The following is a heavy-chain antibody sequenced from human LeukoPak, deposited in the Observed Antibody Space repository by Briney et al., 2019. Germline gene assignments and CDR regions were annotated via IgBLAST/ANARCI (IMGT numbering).Heavy chain of an antibody. D-gene: IGHD1-26*01. CDR1: GFTVSSNS. Sequence: PGGSLRLSCTVSGFTVSSNSLSGVSRPSGRGVVGVGRIKSKIDGGTTDYAAPVKGRFTISRDDSKNTLYLQMNSLKTEDTAVYYCTTRFRSGSDAHDYWGQGTLVTVSS. CDR3: TTRFRSGSDAHDY. CDR2: IKSKIDGGTT. J-gene: IGHJ4*02. V-gene: IGHV3-15*01.